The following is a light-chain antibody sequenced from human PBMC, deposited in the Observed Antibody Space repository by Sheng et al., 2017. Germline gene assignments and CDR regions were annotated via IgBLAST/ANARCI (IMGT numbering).Light chain of an antibody. Sequence: NFMLTQPHSVSESPGKTVTISCTRSSGSIGSNYVQWYQVPPGSSPTTVIIEGHERPSGVPDRFSGSIDSSSNSAFLTISGLRTEDEADYYCQSFDSSNSHWVFGGGTKVTVL. J-gene: IGLJ3*02. CDR2: EGH. CDR3: QSFDSSNSHWV. V-gene: IGLV6-57*01. CDR1: SGSIGSNY.